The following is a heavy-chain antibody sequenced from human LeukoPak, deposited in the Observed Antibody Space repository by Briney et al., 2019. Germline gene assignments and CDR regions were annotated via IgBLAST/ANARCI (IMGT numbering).Heavy chain of an antibody. CDR1: GGSFSGYY. CDR3: ARGRGASGY. CDR2: INHSGST. V-gene: IGHV4-34*01. D-gene: IGHD3-10*01. J-gene: IGHJ4*02. Sequence: SETLSLTCAVYGGSFSGYYWSWIRQPPGKGLEWIGEINHSGSTNYNPSLKSRVTISVDTSKNQFSLKLSSVTAADTAVYYCARGRGASGYWGQGILVTVSS.